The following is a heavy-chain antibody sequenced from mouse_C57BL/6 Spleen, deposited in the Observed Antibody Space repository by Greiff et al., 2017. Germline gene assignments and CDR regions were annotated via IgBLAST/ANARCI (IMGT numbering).Heavy chain of an antibody. J-gene: IGHJ3*01. V-gene: IGHV1-59*01. Sequence: QVQLQQPGAELVRPGTSVKLSCKASGYTFTSYWMHWVKQRPGQGLEWIGVIDPSDSYTNYNQKFKGKATLTVDTSSSTAYMQLSSLTSENSAVYYCAGDYGSSLAWFAYWGQGTLVTVSA. CDR3: AGDYGSSLAWFAY. D-gene: IGHD1-1*01. CDR2: IDPSDSYT. CDR1: GYTFTSYW.